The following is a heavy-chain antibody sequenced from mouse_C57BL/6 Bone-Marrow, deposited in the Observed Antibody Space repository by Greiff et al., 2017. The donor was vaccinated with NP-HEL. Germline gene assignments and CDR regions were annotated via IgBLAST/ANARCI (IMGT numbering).Heavy chain of an antibody. Sequence: QVQLKQPGAELVKPGASVKMSCKASGYTFTSYWITWVKQRPGQGLEWIGDIYPGSGSTNYNEKFKSKATLTVDTSSSTAYMQLSSLTSEDSAVYYCARLYYYGSSYYYAMDYWGQGTSVTVSS. CDR2: IYPGSGST. CDR1: GYTFTSYW. D-gene: IGHD1-1*01. CDR3: ARLYYYGSSYYYAMDY. J-gene: IGHJ4*01. V-gene: IGHV1-55*01.